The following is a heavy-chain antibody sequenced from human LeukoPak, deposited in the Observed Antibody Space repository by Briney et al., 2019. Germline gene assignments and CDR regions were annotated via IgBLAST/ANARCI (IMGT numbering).Heavy chain of an antibody. Sequence: ASVKVSCKASGYTFTNYGISWVRQAPAQGLEWMGWSSPYNGRTNYAQNLQGRVTMTTDTSTSTAYMELRSLRSDDTAMYYCARGLLTFGGVIGGPQALEYFQHWGQGTLVTVSS. V-gene: IGHV1-18*01. CDR3: ARGLLTFGGVIGGPQALEYFQH. J-gene: IGHJ1*01. CDR1: GYTFTNYG. CDR2: SSPYNGRT. D-gene: IGHD3-16*02.